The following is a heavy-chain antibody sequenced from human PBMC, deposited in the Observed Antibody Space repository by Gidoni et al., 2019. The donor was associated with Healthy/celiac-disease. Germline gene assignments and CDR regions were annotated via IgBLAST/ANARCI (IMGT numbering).Heavy chain of an antibody. Sequence: EVQLVESGGGLVKPGGSLRLSCAASGFTFSSYSMNWFRQAPGKGLEWVSSISSSSSYIYYADSVKGRFTISRDNAKNSLYLQMNSLRAEDTAVYYCARDLPDVTIFGVVTLPRDVWGQGTTVTVSS. CDR3: ARDLPDVTIFGVVTLPRDV. J-gene: IGHJ6*02. D-gene: IGHD3-3*01. CDR1: GFTFSSYS. V-gene: IGHV3-21*01. CDR2: ISSSSSYI.